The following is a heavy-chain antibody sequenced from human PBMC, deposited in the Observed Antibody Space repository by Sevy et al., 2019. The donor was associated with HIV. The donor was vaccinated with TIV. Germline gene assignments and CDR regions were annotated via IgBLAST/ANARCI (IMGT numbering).Heavy chain of an antibody. J-gene: IGHJ5*02. D-gene: IGHD5-12*01. CDR1: SGSIGSYY. V-gene: IGHV4-59*01. CDR2: IHSSGTP. Sequence: SETLSLTCAVSSGSIGSYYWSWIRQPPGKGLEYIGYIHSSGTPNYNPSLKSRVTISVDTSKNQFSLNLSSVTAADTAVYYCTRAPPVRSGDDSLNWYDPWGQGTLVTVSS. CDR3: TRAPPVRSGDDSLNWYDP.